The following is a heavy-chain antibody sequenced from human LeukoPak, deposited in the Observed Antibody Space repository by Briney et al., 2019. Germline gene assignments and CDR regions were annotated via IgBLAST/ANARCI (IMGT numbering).Heavy chain of an antibody. Sequence: GGSLRLSCAASGFTFSSYSMNWVRQAPGKGLEWVSSISSSSSYIYYADSVKGRFTISRDNAKNTLYLQMNSLRAEDTALYYCATSARTYIGSSLDYWGQGTLVTVSS. CDR3: ATSARTYIGSSLDY. D-gene: IGHD2-15*01. CDR1: GFTFSSYS. CDR2: ISSSSSYI. J-gene: IGHJ4*02. V-gene: IGHV3-21*01.